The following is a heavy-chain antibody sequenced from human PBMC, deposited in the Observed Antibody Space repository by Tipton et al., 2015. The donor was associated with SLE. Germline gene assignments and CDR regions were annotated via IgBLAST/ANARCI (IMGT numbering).Heavy chain of an antibody. J-gene: IGHJ4*02. CDR3: ARGVSSRGAFDY. D-gene: IGHD6-13*01. V-gene: IGHV4-59*01. CDR1: SYSIYNGFY. CDR2: IFYTGTT. Sequence: TLSLTCSVSSYSIYNGFYWGWIRQSPGKGLEWMGYIFYTGTTNYNPSLKSRVTISVDTSKKEFSLKMRFVTAADTAVYYCARGVSSRGAFDYWGQGSLVTVSS.